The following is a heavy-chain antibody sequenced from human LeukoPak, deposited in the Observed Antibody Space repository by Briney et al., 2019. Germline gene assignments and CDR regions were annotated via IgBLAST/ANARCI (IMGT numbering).Heavy chain of an antibody. CDR1: GYTLTELS. Sequence: ASVKVSCKVSGYTLTELSMHWVRQAPGKGLEWMGGFDPEDGETIYAQKFQGGVTMTEDTSTDTAYMELSSLRSEDTAVYYCAKDLTYYDSSGYYYDYYGMDVWGQGTTVTVSS. J-gene: IGHJ6*02. D-gene: IGHD3-22*01. V-gene: IGHV1-24*01. CDR2: FDPEDGET. CDR3: AKDLTYYDSSGYYYDYYGMDV.